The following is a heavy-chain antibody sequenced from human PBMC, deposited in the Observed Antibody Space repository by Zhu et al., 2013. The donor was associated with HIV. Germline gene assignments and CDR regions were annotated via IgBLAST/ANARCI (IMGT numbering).Heavy chain of an antibody. CDR3: ARDPGRFLEWPYMDV. J-gene: IGHJ6*03. CDR1: GYTFNTHG. CDR2: ISAYNGNT. D-gene: IGHD3-3*01. Sequence: QLVQSGAEVKKPGASVKVSCKASGYTFNTHGINWVRQAPGQGLEWMGWISAYNGNTHYAQKLQGRVTMTTDTSTSTAYMELRSLRSDDTAVYYCARDPGRFLEWPYMDVWGKGTTVTVSS. V-gene: IGHV1-18*01.